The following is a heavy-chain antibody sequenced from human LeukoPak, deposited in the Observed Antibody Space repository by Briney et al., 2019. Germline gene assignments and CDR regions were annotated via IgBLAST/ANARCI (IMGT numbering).Heavy chain of an antibody. CDR3: AKKQGGIIVATTLHYYYGMDV. D-gene: IGHD5-12*01. J-gene: IGHJ6*02. CDR2: ISGIGGST. Sequence: GGSLRLSCAASGFTFSSYAMSCVRQAPGKGLEWVSAISGIGGSTYYADSVKGRFTISRDNSKNTLYLQMNSLRAEDTAVYYCAKKQGGIIVATTLHYYYGMDVWGQGTTVTVSS. CDR1: GFTFSSYA. V-gene: IGHV3-23*01.